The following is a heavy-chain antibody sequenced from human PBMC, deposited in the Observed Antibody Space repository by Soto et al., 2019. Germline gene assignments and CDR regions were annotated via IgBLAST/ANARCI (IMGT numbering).Heavy chain of an antibody. J-gene: IGHJ5*02. V-gene: IGHV1-18*01. CDR2: ISAYNGNT. CDR1: GYTFTSYG. Sequence: ASVKVSCKASGYTFTSYGISWVRQAPGQGLEWMGWISAYNGNTNYAQKLQGRVTMTTDTSTSTAYMELRSLRSDDTAVYYCARVQITIFGVVIIENWFDPWGQGTLVPVSS. D-gene: IGHD3-3*01. CDR3: ARVQITIFGVVIIENWFDP.